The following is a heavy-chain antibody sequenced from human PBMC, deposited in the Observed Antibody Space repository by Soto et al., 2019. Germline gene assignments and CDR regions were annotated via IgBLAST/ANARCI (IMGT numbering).Heavy chain of an antibody. D-gene: IGHD2-15*01. CDR3: ARYCSGGTCQYAFDI. CDR2: MSYSGTT. J-gene: IGHJ3*02. Sequence: SETLSLTCTVSGGSISSDDYYWSWIRQHPGKGLEWIAYMSYSGTTYYNPSLKTRVIISLDTSTNQFSLKLSSVTAADTAVYFCARYCSGGTCQYAFDIWGQGTMVTVSS. CDR1: GGSISSDDYY. V-gene: IGHV4-31*03.